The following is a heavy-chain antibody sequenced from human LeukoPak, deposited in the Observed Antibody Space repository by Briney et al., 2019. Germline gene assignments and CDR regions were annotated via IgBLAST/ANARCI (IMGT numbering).Heavy chain of an antibody. J-gene: IGHJ6*02. Sequence: GGSLRLSCAASGFTFSSYAMHWVRQAPGKGLEWVAVISYDGSNKYYADSVKGRFTISRDNSKNTLYLQMNSLRAEDTAVYYCATAHTLRFLEWLYCDYYYGMDVWGQGTTVTVSS. CDR2: ISYDGSNK. D-gene: IGHD3-3*01. V-gene: IGHV3-30-3*01. CDR3: ATAHTLRFLEWLYCDYYYGMDV. CDR1: GFTFSSYA.